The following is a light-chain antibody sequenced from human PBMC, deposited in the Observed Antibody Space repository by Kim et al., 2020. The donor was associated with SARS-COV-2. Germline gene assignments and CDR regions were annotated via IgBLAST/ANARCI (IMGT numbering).Light chain of an antibody. CDR2: TTS. J-gene: IGKJ5*01. V-gene: IGKV1-39*01. Sequence: AAVGNRATITCRDSQTVTSYLNWYQQKPGKAPELLIYTTSSLQSGVPSRFSGSGFGTEFSLTISSLQPEDFATYFCQQSLSTPVTFGQGTRLEIK. CDR3: QQSLSTPVT. CDR1: QTVTSY.